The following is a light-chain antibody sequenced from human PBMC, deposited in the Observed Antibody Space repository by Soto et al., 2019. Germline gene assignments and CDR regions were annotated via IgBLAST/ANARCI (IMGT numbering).Light chain of an antibody. V-gene: IGLV2-23*01. CDR1: STDFENYNL. CDR3: ASYAGSSARVG. CDR2: EGT. Sequence: QSVLTQPASVSGSPGQSITISCTSSSTDFENYNLVSWYQHCPDKAPKLIIYEGTKRPSEISDRFSGSESDTTASLIISGLQPEDAADYYCASYAGSSARVGFGGGTKVTVL. J-gene: IGLJ2*01.